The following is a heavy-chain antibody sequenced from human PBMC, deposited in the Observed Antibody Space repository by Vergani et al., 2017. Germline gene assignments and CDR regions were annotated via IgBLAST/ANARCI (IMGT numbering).Heavy chain of an antibody. D-gene: IGHD7-27*01. CDR3: ATHPQNWGFDF. CDR2: IYPGDSDV. V-gene: IGHV5-51*01. J-gene: IGHJ4*02. CDR1: GYSFPRFW. Sequence: VYLVQSGAEVKKAGESLRISCKTSGYSFPRFWIGWVRQLPGKCLEWIGYIYPGDSDVRYNPSFQDHITISAVSSISTAYLQWTSLKSSDTDMYYCATHPQNWGFDFWGQGTLVTVSS.